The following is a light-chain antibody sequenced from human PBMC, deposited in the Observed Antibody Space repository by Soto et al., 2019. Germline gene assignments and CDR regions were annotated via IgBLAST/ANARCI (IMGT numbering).Light chain of an antibody. CDR3: QHWS. V-gene: IGKV1-5*03. CDR1: QTINRW. J-gene: IGKJ1*01. CDR2: KAS. Sequence: IQMTQSPSTLSASVGDRVTIACRASQTINRWLAWYQQKPGEVPTLLIYKASVLESGVPSRFSGSGSGTEFPLTISRLQPEDVATYYCQHWSFGQGTKVDIK.